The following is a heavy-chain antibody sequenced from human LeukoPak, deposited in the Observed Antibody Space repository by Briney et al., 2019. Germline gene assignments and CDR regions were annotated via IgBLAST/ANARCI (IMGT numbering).Heavy chain of an antibody. CDR2: IIPIFDTA. V-gene: IGHV1-69*13. D-gene: IGHD6-13*01. Sequence: ASVKVSCKASGGTFSSYAIGWVRQAPGQGLEWMGGIIPIFDTANYAQKFQGRVTITADESTSTAYMELTSLRSEDTAVYFCAREDVSQQLPTPGWHFDLWGRGTLVTVSS. CDR3: AREDVSQQLPTPGWHFDL. CDR1: GGTFSSYA. J-gene: IGHJ2*01.